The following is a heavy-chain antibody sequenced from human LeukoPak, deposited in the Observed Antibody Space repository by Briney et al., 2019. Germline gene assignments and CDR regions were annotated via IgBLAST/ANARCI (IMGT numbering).Heavy chain of an antibody. CDR1: GYTFTDYY. Sequence: GASVKVSCKASGYTFTDYYMHWVRQAPAQGFEWMGWINPNDGDTNYAQKFQGRVTMTRDTSISTAHMELSRLRSDDTAVYYCARANFLYCSSTTCLFDYWGQGTLVTVSS. CDR2: INPNDGDT. CDR3: ARANFLYCSSTTCLFDY. D-gene: IGHD2-2*01. J-gene: IGHJ4*02. V-gene: IGHV1-2*02.